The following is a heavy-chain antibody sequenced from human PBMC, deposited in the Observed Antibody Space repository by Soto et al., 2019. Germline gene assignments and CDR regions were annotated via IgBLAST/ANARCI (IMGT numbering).Heavy chain of an antibody. V-gene: IGHV1-8*01. CDR3: ARGGFAEHYDSSGYYPHDAFDI. Sequence: ASVKVSCKASGYTFTSYDINWVRQATGQGLEWMGWMNPNSGNTGYAQKFQGRVTMIRDTSMSTAYMELSSLRSEDTAVYYCARGGFAEHYDSSGYYPHDAFDIWGQGTMVTVSS. CDR1: GYTFTSYD. CDR2: MNPNSGNT. J-gene: IGHJ3*02. D-gene: IGHD3-22*01.